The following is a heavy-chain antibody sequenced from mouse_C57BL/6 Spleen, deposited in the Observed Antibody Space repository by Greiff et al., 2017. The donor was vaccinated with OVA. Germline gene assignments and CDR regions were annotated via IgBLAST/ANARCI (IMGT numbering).Heavy chain of an antibody. D-gene: IGHD2-4*01. J-gene: IGHJ3*01. CDR1: GYTFTSYW. V-gene: IGHV1-69*01. CDR3: ARYDDDCAWFAY. CDR2: IDPSDSYT. Sequence: VQLQQPGPELLLPGASVQLSCKASGYTFTSYWMHWVKQRPGQGLEWIGEIDPSDSYTNYNQKFKGKSTLTVDQSSSTNYMQLSSLTSEASAVYYGARYDDDCAWFAYWGKGTLVTVAA.